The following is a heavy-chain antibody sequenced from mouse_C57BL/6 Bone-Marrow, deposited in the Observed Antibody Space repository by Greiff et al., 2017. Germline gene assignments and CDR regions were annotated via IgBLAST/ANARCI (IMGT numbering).Heavy chain of an antibody. J-gene: IGHJ3*01. CDR2: IHPSDSDT. Sequence: VQLAESGAELVKPGASVKVSCKASGYTFTSYWMHWVKQRPGQGLEWIGRIHPSDSDTNYNQKFKGKATLTVDNSSSTAYMQLSSLTSEDSAVYYCAMDYDYDWGFAYWGQGTLVTVSA. V-gene: IGHV1-74*01. CDR3: AMDYDYDWGFAY. CDR1: GYTFTSYW. D-gene: IGHD2-4*01.